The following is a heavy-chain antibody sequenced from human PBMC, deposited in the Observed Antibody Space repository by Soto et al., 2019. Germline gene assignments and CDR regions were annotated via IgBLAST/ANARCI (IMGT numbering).Heavy chain of an antibody. CDR2: ISGRSNTI. J-gene: IGHJ4*02. Sequence: GGSLRLSCVASGFTFSDYNMNWVRQAPGKGLERVSFISGRSNTIYYADSVKGRFTISRDNAKNSLYLLMNSLRAEDTAVYYCTGEGDGSGFFSDFWGQGALVTVSS. CDR1: GFTFSDYN. D-gene: IGHD3-22*01. CDR3: TGEGDGSGFFSDF. V-gene: IGHV3-48*01.